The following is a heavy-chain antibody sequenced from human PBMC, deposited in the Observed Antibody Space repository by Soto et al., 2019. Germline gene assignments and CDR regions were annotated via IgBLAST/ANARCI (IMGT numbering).Heavy chain of an antibody. CDR1: GFTFSSYW. D-gene: IGHD6-19*01. J-gene: IGHJ4*02. V-gene: IGHV3-74*01. CDR3: ARDRGWSLFDY. Sequence: EVQLVESGGGLVQPGGSLRLSCAASGFTFSSYWMYWVRQAPGKGLVWVSRTNSDGSDTTYADSVKGRFTISRDNAKNTRYRQMNSLRAEDTAVYYCARDRGWSLFDYWGQGTLVTVSS. CDR2: TNSDGSDT.